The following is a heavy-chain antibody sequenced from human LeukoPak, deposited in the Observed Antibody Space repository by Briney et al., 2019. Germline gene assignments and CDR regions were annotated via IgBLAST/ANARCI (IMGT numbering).Heavy chain of an antibody. D-gene: IGHD1-26*01. CDR1: GDSMISTNW. CDR2: IYHTGST. CDR3: AREVGGSYLFDY. V-gene: IGHV4-4*02. J-gene: IGHJ4*02. Sequence: SGTPSLTCAVSGDSMISTNWWSWVRQPPGKGLELIGEIYHTGSTNYNPSLQSRVTISIDKSKNQFSLKLSSVTAADTAVYYCAREVGGSYLFDYWGQGTLVTVSS.